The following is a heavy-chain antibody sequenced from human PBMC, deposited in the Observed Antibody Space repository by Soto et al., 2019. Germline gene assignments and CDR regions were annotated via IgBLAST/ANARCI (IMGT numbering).Heavy chain of an antibody. J-gene: IGHJ4*02. CDR1: GYTFTSYD. CDR2: MNPNSGNT. V-gene: IGHV1-8*01. Sequence: QVQLVQSGAEVKKPGASVKVSCKASGYTFTSYDINWVRQATGQGLEWMGWMNPNSGNTGYAQQFQGRVTITSNTSRSTAYMELSSLRSEDTAVYYCARGRYYYDSSGYPPRYWGQGTLGTVAS. D-gene: IGHD3-22*01. CDR3: ARGRYYYDSSGYPPRY.